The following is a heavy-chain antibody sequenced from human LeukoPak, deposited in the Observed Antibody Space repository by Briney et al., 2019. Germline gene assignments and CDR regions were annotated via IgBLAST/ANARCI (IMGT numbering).Heavy chain of an antibody. V-gene: IGHV1-18*01. CDR3: ARVLTGVRGVINSHYMDV. D-gene: IGHD3-10*01. Sequence: VASVKVSCKASGYTFTSYGISWVRQAPGQGLEWMGWISAYNGNTNYAQKLQGRVTMTTDTSTSTAYMELRSLRSDDTAVYYCARVLTGVRGVINSHYMDVWGKGTTVTISS. J-gene: IGHJ6*03. CDR2: ISAYNGNT. CDR1: GYTFTSYG.